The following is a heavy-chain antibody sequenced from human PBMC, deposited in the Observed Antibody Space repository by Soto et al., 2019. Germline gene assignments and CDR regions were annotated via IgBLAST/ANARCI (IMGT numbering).Heavy chain of an antibody. Sequence: PGGSLRLSCAASGFTFSSYAMSWVRQAPGKGLEWVSGISSSGDGTYYADSVKGRFTISRDNSKNTLYLQMNSLRAEETAVYYCAKGGSGRYYGLFGYWGQGTLVTVSS. D-gene: IGHD1-26*01. V-gene: IGHV3-23*01. J-gene: IGHJ4*02. CDR1: GFTFSSYA. CDR2: ISSSGDGT. CDR3: AKGGSGRYYGLFGY.